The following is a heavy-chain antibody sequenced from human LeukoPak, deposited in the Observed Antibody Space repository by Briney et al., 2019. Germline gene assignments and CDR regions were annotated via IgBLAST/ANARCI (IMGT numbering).Heavy chain of an antibody. CDR2: IDWAGGST. CDR1: GFTFDDYA. D-gene: IGHD6-13*01. Sequence: GGSLRLSCAASGFTFDDYAMHWVRQAPGKGLEWVSLIDWAGGSTYYADSVKGRFTISRDNSKNSLYLQMNSLRAEDTALYYCAKGPPYSSSWKLSWFDPWGQGILVTVSS. CDR3: AKGPPYSSSWKLSWFDP. V-gene: IGHV3-43D*03. J-gene: IGHJ5*02.